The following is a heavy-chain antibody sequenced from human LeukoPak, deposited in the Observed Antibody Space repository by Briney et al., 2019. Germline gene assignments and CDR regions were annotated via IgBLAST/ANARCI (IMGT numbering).Heavy chain of an antibody. CDR3: ASQRQWDWFDP. V-gene: IGHV3-48*04. J-gene: IGHJ5*02. D-gene: IGHD6-19*01. CDR2: ISSTSSTI. Sequence: PGGSLRLSCVASEFAFSSYSMNWVRQAPGKGLEWVSYISSTSSTIDYADSVKGRFTISRDNAKNSLFLQMNSLRVDDTAVYYCASQRQWDWFDPWGQGTLVTVS. CDR1: EFAFSSYS.